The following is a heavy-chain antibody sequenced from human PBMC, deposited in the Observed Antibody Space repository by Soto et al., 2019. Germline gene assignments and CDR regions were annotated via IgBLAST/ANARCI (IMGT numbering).Heavy chain of an antibody. Sequence: GASVKVSCKASGGTFSSYAISWVRQAPGQGLEWMGGIIPIFGTANYAQKFQGRVTITADKSTSTAYMELSSLRSEDTAVYYCAREPIDDYGDYLWYGWGQGTLVTVSS. CDR3: AREPIDDYGDYLWYG. CDR2: IIPIFGTA. V-gene: IGHV1-69*06. D-gene: IGHD4-17*01. J-gene: IGHJ4*02. CDR1: GGTFSSYA.